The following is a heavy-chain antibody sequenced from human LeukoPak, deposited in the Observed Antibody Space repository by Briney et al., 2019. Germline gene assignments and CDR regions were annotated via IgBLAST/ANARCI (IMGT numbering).Heavy chain of an antibody. Sequence: SQTLSLTCTVSGGSISSGDYYWSWIRQPPGKGLEWIGYIYYSGSTYYNPSLKSRITMSVDTSKNQFSLKLTSVTAADTAVYYCARIPYASENWFDPWGQGTLVTVSS. D-gene: IGHD3-10*01. CDR1: GGSISSGDYY. CDR2: IYYSGST. CDR3: ARIPYASENWFDP. J-gene: IGHJ5*02. V-gene: IGHV4-30-4*01.